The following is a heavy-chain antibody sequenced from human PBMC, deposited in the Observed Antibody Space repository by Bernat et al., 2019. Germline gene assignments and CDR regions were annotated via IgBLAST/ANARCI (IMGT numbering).Heavy chain of an antibody. CDR3: ARALDDSSGYYEGGY. J-gene: IGHJ4*02. Sequence: EVQLVESGGGLVQPGGSLRLSCTASGFTVSSNYMSWVHQAPGKGLEWVSVIYSGGSTYYADSVKGRFTISRDNSKNTLYLQMNSLRAEDTAVYYCARALDDSSGYYEGGYWGQGTLVTVSS. D-gene: IGHD3-22*01. CDR1: GFTVSSNY. CDR2: IYSGGST. V-gene: IGHV3-66*01.